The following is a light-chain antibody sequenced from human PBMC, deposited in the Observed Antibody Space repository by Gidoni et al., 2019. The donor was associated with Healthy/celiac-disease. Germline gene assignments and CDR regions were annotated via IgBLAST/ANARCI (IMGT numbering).Light chain of an antibody. CDR3: QQRSNWPPLT. J-gene: IGKJ4*01. Sequence: EIVLTQSPATLSLSPGERATLSCRASQSVSSYLAWYHQKPGQAPMLLIYDASNTATGIPARFSGSGSGTDFTLTIRSLEPEDCAVYYCQQRSNWPPLTFGGGTKVEIK. V-gene: IGKV3-11*01. CDR1: QSVSSY. CDR2: DAS.